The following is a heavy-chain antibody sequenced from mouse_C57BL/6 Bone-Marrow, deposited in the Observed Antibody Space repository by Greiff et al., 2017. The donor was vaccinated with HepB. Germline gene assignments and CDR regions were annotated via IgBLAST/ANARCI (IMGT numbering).Heavy chain of an antibody. Sequence: QVQLKQPGAELVRPGTSVKLSCKASGYTFTSYWMHWVKQRPGQGLEWIGVIDPSDSYTNYNQKFKGKATLTVDTSSSTAYMQLSSLTSEDSAVYYCARKNTDYFDYWGQGTTLTVSS. CDR3: ARKNTDYFDY. D-gene: IGHD5-2*01. J-gene: IGHJ2*01. V-gene: IGHV1-59*01. CDR1: GYTFTSYW. CDR2: IDPSDSYT.